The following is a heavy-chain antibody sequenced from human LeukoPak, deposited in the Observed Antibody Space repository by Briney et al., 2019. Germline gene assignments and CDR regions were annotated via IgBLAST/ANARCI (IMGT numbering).Heavy chain of an antibody. Sequence: SEALSLTCTVSGGSINFYYWSWIRQPAGKGLEWIGRIYSTGSTNYSPSLKSRVTMSVDKSKNQFSLNLSSVTAADTAVYYCARGVADPYSFDSWGQGTLVTVSS. V-gene: IGHV4-4*07. J-gene: IGHJ4*02. D-gene: IGHD2-21*01. CDR1: GGSINFYY. CDR2: IYSTGST. CDR3: ARGVADPYSFDS.